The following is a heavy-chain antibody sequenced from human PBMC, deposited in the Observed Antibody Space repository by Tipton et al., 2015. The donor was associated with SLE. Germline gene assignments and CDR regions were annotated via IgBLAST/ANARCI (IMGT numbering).Heavy chain of an antibody. CDR1: GFTVSSNY. CDR3: ARLSGGSSYGMDV. J-gene: IGHJ6*02. CDR2: IYSGGST. Sequence: GSLRLPCAASGFTVSSNYMSWVRQAPGKGLEWVSVIYSGGSTYYADSVKGRFTISRDNSKNTLYLQMNSLRAEDTAVYYCARLSGGSSYGMDVWGQGTTVTVSS. V-gene: IGHV3-66*02. D-gene: IGHD2-15*01.